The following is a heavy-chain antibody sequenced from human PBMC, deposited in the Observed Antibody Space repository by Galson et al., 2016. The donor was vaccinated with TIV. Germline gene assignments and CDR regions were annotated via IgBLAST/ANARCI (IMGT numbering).Heavy chain of an antibody. CDR3: ARDRVVDATYYYYYYGMDV. D-gene: IGHD2-15*01. J-gene: IGHJ6*02. CDR2: ISDGGKT. V-gene: IGHV3-66*02. Sequence: SLRLSCAASGLSVSINYMTWVCQAPGKGLEWVSLISDGGKTYYSDSVKGRFTVSRDNSKNTLYLQMNSLRVEDTAVYYCARDRVVDATYYYYYYGMDVWGQGTAVTVSS. CDR1: GLSVSINY.